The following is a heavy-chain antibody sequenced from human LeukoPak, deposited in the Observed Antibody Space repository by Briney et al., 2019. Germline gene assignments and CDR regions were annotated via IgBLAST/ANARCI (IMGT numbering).Heavy chain of an antibody. CDR2: ISGSAGST. V-gene: IGHV3-23*01. CDR3: AKDSVVVAGLVNYFDS. Sequence: GGSLRLSCAASGFTFSSSGMTWVRQAPGKGLEWVAAISGSAGSTQYADAVKGRFTISRDNSKNTLYLQMKSLRAEDTAVYYCAKDSVVVAGLVNYFDSWGQGTLVTVSS. D-gene: IGHD6-19*01. J-gene: IGHJ4*02. CDR1: GFTFSSSG.